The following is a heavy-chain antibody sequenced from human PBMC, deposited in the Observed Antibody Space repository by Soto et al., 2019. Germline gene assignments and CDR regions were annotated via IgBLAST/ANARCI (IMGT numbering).Heavy chain of an antibody. D-gene: IGHD6-13*01. Sequence: QVQLVESGGGVVQPGRSLRLSCAASGFTFSSYGMHWVRQAPGKGLEWVAVISYDGSNKYYADSVKGRFTISRDNSKNALYLQMNSLGAEDTAVYYCASTTSSWYLVTRYVFDYWGQGTLVTVSS. CDR2: ISYDGSNK. V-gene: IGHV3-30*03. J-gene: IGHJ4*02. CDR3: ASTTSSWYLVTRYVFDY. CDR1: GFTFSSYG.